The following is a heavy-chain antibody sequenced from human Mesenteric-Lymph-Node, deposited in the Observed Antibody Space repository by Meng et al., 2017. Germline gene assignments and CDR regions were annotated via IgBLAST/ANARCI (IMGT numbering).Heavy chain of an antibody. V-gene: IGHV3-7*01. Sequence: ETLSLTCAASGFTFSSYSMNWVRQAPGKGLEWVAAINPDGSEKKYVDSVEGRLTISRDNARNSLYLQMNYLRAEDTAVYYCARDLNWQTYWGRGTLVTVSS. CDR2: INPDGSEK. D-gene: IGHD1-20*01. J-gene: IGHJ4*02. CDR3: ARDLNWQTY. CDR1: GFTFSSYS.